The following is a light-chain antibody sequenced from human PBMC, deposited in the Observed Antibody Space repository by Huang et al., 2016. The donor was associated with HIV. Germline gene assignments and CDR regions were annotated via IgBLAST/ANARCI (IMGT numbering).Light chain of an antibody. CDR2: WAS. V-gene: IGKV4-1*01. CDR3: HQYYSSPQT. J-gene: IGKJ1*01. CDR1: QSVLHSSNNKNY. Sequence: DIVMTQSPDSMTVSLGERATINCKSSQSVLHSSNNKNYLAWYQQKPGQHPKLLIYWASTRESWVPDRFSGSGSGTDFTLTISSLQAEDVAVYFCHQYYSSPQTFGQGTKVEIK.